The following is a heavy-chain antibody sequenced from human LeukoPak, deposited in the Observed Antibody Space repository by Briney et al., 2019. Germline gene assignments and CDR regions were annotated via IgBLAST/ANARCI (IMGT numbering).Heavy chain of an antibody. J-gene: IGHJ4*02. V-gene: IGHV1-2*02. CDR3: TRDMGRYSGYDYDY. CDR2: IHPNTGAT. CDR1: GYTFTDYY. Sequence: ASVKVSCKTSGYTFTDYYLHWVRQAPGQGLEWVGWIHPNTGATHHAQKFQGRLTMTRDTSISTVYMELTRLRSDDTAVYYCTRDMGRYSGYDYDYWGQGTLVTASS. D-gene: IGHD5-12*01.